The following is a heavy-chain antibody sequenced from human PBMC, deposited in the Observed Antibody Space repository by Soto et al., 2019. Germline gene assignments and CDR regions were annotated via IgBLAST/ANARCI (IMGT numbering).Heavy chain of an antibody. Sequence: QVQLQESGPGLVKPSQTLSLTCTVSGGSISSGDYYWSWIRQPPGKGLEWIGYIYYSGSTYYNPSLKRRVTISVDTSKNQFSLKLSSVTAADTAVYYCARETHAMDYGDYLFDYWGQGTLVTVSS. D-gene: IGHD4-17*01. V-gene: IGHV4-30-4*01. CDR3: ARETHAMDYGDYLFDY. J-gene: IGHJ4*02. CDR2: IYYSGST. CDR1: GGSISSGDYY.